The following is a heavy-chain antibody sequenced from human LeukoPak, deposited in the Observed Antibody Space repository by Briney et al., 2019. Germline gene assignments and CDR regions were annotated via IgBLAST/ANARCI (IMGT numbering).Heavy chain of an antibody. J-gene: IGHJ4*02. CDR3: ARVLDYGGNLHYFDY. CDR1: GYTFTSYG. D-gene: IGHD4-23*01. Sequence: ASVKVSCKASGYTFTSYGISWVRQALGQGLKWMGWISAYNGSTNYAQKLQGRVTMTTDTSTSTAYMELRSLRSDDTAVYYCARVLDYGGNLHYFDYWGQGTLVTVSS. V-gene: IGHV1-18*01. CDR2: ISAYNGST.